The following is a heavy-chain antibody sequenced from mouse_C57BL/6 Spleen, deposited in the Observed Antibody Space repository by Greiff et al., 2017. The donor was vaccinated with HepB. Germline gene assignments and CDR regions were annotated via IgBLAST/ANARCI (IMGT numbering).Heavy chain of an antibody. D-gene: IGHD1-1*01. CDR3: ARRGYYYGSSYWYFDV. Sequence: EVQLQQSGPGLAKPSQTLSLTCSVTGYSITSDYWNWIRKFPGNKLEYMGYISYSGSTYYNPSLKSRISITRDTSKNQYYLQLNSVTTEDTATYYCARRGYYYGSSYWYFDVWGTGTTVTVSS. CDR1: GYSITSDY. CDR2: ISYSGST. V-gene: IGHV3-8*01. J-gene: IGHJ1*03.